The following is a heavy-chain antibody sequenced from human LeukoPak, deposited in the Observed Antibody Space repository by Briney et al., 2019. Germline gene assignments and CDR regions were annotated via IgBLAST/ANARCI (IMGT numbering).Heavy chain of an antibody. D-gene: IGHD1-1*01. Sequence: GASVKVSCKASGYTFTSYDINWVRQATGQGLEWMGWMNPNSGNTGYAQKFQGRVTITRNTSISTAYMELSSLRSEDTAVYYCARGDTQVEYYYYMDVWGKGTTVTVSS. CDR2: MNPNSGNT. J-gene: IGHJ6*03. CDR3: ARGDTQVEYYYYMDV. V-gene: IGHV1-8*03. CDR1: GYTFTSYD.